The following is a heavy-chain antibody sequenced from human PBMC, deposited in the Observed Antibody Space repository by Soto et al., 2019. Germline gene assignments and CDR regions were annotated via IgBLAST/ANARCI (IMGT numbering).Heavy chain of an antibody. CDR1: GDSVSSNSAG. J-gene: IGHJ4*01. V-gene: IGHV6-1*01. D-gene: IGHD1-26*01. CDR2: TYYRSKWYY. CDR3: ARGEQYSGRIFDY. Sequence: SQTLSLTCAITGDSVSSNSAGWSRVRQSPSRGLEWLGRTYYRSKWYYEYAVSVRGRITINPDTSRNQYSLQLNSVTPEDTAVYFYARGEQYSGRIFDYWGQGTLVTVSS.